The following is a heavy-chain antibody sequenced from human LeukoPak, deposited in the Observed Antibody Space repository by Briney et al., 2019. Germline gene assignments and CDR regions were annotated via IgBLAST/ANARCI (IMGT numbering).Heavy chain of an antibody. Sequence: PGGSLRLSCAASGFTFSTYAMSWVRQAPGKGLEWVSGISGRGGSTYYADSVKGRFTISRDNAKNTLYLQMNSLRAEDTAVYYCARDLQYNWNDLDYWGQGTLVTVSS. CDR2: ISGRGGST. D-gene: IGHD1-1*01. CDR1: GFTFSTYA. J-gene: IGHJ4*02. CDR3: ARDLQYNWNDLDY. V-gene: IGHV3-23*01.